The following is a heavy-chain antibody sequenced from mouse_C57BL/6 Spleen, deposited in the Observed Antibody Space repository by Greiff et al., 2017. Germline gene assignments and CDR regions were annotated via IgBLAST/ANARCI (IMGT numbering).Heavy chain of an antibody. Sequence: QVQLQQSGAELVRPGASVKLSCKASGYTFTGYGISWVKQRTGQGLEWIGEIYPRTGDTSYNEKFKGKATLTADKSSSTAYMELRSLTSEDSAVYFCARAKQWDRDYWGQGTTLTVSS. J-gene: IGHJ2*01. D-gene: IGHD4-1*01. CDR3: ARAKQWDRDY. CDR2: IYPRTGDT. CDR1: GYTFTGYG. V-gene: IGHV1-81*01.